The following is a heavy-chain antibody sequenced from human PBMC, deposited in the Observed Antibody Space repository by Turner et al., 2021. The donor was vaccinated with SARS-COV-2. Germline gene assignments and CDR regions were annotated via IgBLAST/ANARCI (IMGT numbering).Heavy chain of an antibody. V-gene: IGHV3-33*01. Sequence: QVQLVESGGGVVQPGRSLRPSCAASGFTFSSYGIHWVRQAPGKGLEWVAVIWYDGSNKYYADSVKGRFTISRDNSKNTLYLQMNRLRAEDTAVYYCAREGQWQVLDAFDIWGQGTTVTVS. CDR3: AREGQWQVLDAFDI. J-gene: IGHJ3*02. CDR2: IWYDGSNK. CDR1: GFTFSSYG. D-gene: IGHD6-19*01.